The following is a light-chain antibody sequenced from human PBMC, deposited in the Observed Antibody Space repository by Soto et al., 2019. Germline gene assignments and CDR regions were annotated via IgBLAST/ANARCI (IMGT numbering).Light chain of an antibody. CDR3: QQRSNRPPEIT. J-gene: IGKJ5*01. CDR1: QNISNY. Sequence: EIVLTQSPATLSLSPGKRAALSCRASQNISNYLIWYQQKPGQAPRLLIYDVSNRAAGIPARFSGSGSGTDFTLTITRLEPEDFALYYCQQRSNRPPEITFGQGTRLEIK. V-gene: IGKV3-11*01. CDR2: DVS.